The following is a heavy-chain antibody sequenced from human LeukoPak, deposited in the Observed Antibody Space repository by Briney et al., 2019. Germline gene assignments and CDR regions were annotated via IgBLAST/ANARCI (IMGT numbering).Heavy chain of an antibody. CDR1: GFTFSSYE. CDR3: ARDNGPGSYYYGMDV. D-gene: IGHD3-10*01. CDR2: ISSSGSTI. Sequence: QTGGSLRLSCAASGFTFSSYEMNWVRQAPGKGLEWVSYISSSGSTIYYADSVKGRFTISRDNAKNSLYLQMNSLRAEDTAVYYCARDNGPGSYYYGMDVWGKGTTVTVSS. J-gene: IGHJ6*04. V-gene: IGHV3-48*03.